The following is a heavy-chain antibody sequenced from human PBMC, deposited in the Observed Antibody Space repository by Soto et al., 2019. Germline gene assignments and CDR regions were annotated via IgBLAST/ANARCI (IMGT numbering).Heavy chain of an antibody. CDR3: AKPPEAAAARGFFDH. D-gene: IGHD2-2*01. J-gene: IGHJ4*02. V-gene: IGHV3-23*01. CDR1: GFAFTNYA. CDR2: MSGGGGGT. Sequence: EVQLLESGGGLVQPGGSLRLSCAASGFAFTNYALSWVRQAPGKGLEWVSSMSGGGGGTYYADSVKGRFTISRDISKNTLYLEMNSLTAEDTAVYYCAKPPEAAAARGFFDHWGQGTLVTVSS.